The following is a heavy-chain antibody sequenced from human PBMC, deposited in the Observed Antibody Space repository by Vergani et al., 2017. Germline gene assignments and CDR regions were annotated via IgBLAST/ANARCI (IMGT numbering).Heavy chain of an antibody. J-gene: IGHJ4*02. CDR2: ISSSSSYI. CDR3: AGRFTYCSSTSCPPPAFNY. D-gene: IGHD2-2*01. CDR1: GFTFSSYS. Sequence: EVQLVESGGGLVKPGGSLRLSCAASGFTFSSYSMNWVRQAPGKGLEWVSSISSSSSYIYYADSVKGRFTNSRDNAKNSLYLQMNSLGAEDTAAYYCAGRFTYCSSTSCPPPAFNYWGQGALVTVSS. V-gene: IGHV3-21*01.